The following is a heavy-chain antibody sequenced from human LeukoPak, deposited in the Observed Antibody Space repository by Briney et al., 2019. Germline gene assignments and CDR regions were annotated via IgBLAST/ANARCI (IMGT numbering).Heavy chain of an antibody. CDR2: ISSSSNYI. Sequence: GGSLRLSCAASGFTFSSYLMNWVRQAPGKGLEWVPSISSSSNYIYYADSVKGRFTISRDNAKNSLYLQMNSLRDEDTAVYYCARGHYYGLDVWGKGTTVTVSS. CDR3: ARGHYYGLDV. V-gene: IGHV3-21*01. J-gene: IGHJ6*04. CDR1: GFTFSSYL.